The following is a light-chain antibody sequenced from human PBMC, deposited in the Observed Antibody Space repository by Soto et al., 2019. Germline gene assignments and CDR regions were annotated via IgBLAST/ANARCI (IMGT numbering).Light chain of an antibody. J-gene: IGKJ1*01. V-gene: IGKV1-9*01. CDR3: PQDNSFWT. CDR2: DVS. Sequence: DIQLTQSPSFLSASVGDRVTITCRASQGISTFLAWYQQKPGKAPNLLIYDVSSLESGVPSRFSGSGSGKEFTLTISSLQPDDCATYYCPQDNSFWTFGQGTKV. CDR1: QGISTF.